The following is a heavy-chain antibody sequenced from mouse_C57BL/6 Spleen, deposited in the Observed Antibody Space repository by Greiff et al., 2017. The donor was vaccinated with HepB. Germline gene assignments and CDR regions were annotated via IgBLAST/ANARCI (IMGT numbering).Heavy chain of an antibody. J-gene: IGHJ3*01. CDR1: GYTFTSYW. CDR2: IDPSDSYT. Sequence: QVQLQQPGAELVKPGASVKLSCKASGYTFTSYWMQWVKQRPGQGLEWIGEIDPSDSYTNYNQKFKGKATLTVDTSSSTAYMQLSSLTSEDSAVYYCASRYYYGSSYVAYWGQGTLVTVSA. V-gene: IGHV1-50*01. CDR3: ASRYYYGSSYVAY. D-gene: IGHD1-1*01.